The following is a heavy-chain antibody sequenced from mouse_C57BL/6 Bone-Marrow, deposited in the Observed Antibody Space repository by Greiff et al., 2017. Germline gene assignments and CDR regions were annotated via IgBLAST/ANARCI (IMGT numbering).Heavy chain of an antibody. D-gene: IGHD2-4*01. Sequence: VQLQQPGAELVKPGASVKLSCKASGYTFTSYWMHWVKQRPGQGLEWIGMIHPNSGSTNYNEKFKSKATLTVDKSSSTAYMQLSSLTSEDSAVYYWAKRDVDYDDRFAYWGQGTLVTVSA. V-gene: IGHV1-64*01. J-gene: IGHJ3*01. CDR1: GYTFTSYW. CDR3: AKRDVDYDDRFAY. CDR2: IHPNSGST.